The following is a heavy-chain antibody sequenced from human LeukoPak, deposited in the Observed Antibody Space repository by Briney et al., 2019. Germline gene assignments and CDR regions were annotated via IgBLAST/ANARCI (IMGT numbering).Heavy chain of an antibody. CDR2: ISYDGSNK. D-gene: IGHD3-22*01. Sequence: PGGSLRLSCAASGFTFSSYAMHWVRQAPGKGLEWVAVISYDGSNKYYADSVKGRFTISRDNAKNSLYLQMNSLRAEDTAVYYCASLVVSNQGGDYTFDYWGQGTLVTVSS. CDR3: ASLVVSNQGGDYTFDY. J-gene: IGHJ4*02. CDR1: GFTFSSYA. V-gene: IGHV3-30*04.